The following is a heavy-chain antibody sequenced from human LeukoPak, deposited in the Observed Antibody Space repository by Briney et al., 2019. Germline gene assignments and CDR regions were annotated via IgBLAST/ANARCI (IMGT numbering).Heavy chain of an antibody. J-gene: IGHJ4*02. CDR2: VSGSGGST. CDR3: ARVGGIRYFDWLSCIDY. V-gene: IGHV3-23*01. D-gene: IGHD3-9*01. CDR1: GFTFSSYA. Sequence: GGSLRLSCAASGFTFSSYAMSWVRQAPGKGLEWVSAVSGSGGSTYYADPVKGRFTIPRNSSKKPLYLQMDSPGSEATAVYYCARVGGIRYFDWLSCIDYWGQGTLVTVSS.